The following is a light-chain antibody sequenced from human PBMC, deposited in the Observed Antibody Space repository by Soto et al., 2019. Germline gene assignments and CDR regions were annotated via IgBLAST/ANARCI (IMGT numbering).Light chain of an antibody. J-gene: IGKJ2*01. Sequence: EIVMTQSPATLSVSLGERVTLSCRASQSVSSYLAWYQQKPGQAPRLLISAASTRATDIPDRFSGSGSGTDFTLTISSLQSPDLAVYYCLQYSTWPPLYTFGQGTKLEIK. CDR3: LQYSTWPPLYT. CDR2: AAS. CDR1: QSVSSY. V-gene: IGKV3-15*01.